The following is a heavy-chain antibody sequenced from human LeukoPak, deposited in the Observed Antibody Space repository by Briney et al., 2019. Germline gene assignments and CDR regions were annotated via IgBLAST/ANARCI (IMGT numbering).Heavy chain of an antibody. CDR1: GYTFTSYG. Sequence: GASVKVSCKASGYTFTSYGISWVRQAPGQGLEWMGWISAYNGNTNYAQKLQGRVTMTTDTSTSTAYMELRSLRSDDTAVYYCASGYSSSWYGVGAFDIWGQGTMVTVSS. D-gene: IGHD6-13*01. CDR3: ASGYSSSWYGVGAFDI. J-gene: IGHJ3*02. V-gene: IGHV1-18*01. CDR2: ISAYNGNT.